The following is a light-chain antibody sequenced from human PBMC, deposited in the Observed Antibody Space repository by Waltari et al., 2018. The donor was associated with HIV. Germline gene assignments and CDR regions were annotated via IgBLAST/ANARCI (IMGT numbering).Light chain of an antibody. Sequence: EIVLTQSPATLSVSPGERATLSCRTSQNVRGALAWYQQKPGQAPRLLSFDASTRATGAPPRFSGGGSGTEFTLTISSLQSEDSAFYYCQQYNNWPPYTFGQGTKLEIK. V-gene: IGKV3-15*01. CDR1: QNVRGA. J-gene: IGKJ2*01. CDR2: DAS. CDR3: QQYNNWPPYT.